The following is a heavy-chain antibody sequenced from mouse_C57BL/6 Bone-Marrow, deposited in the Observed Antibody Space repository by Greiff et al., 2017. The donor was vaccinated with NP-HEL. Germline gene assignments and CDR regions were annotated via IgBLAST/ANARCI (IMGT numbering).Heavy chain of an antibody. CDR3: TRGDGYYHYAMDY. Sequence: EVKLMESGTVLARPGASVKMSCKTSGYTFTSYWMHWVKQRPGQGLEWIGAIYPGNSDTSYNQKFKGKAKLTAVTSASTAYMELSSLTNEDSAVYYCTRGDGYYHYAMDYWGQGTSVTVSS. CDR2: IYPGNSDT. J-gene: IGHJ4*01. D-gene: IGHD2-3*01. V-gene: IGHV1-5*01. CDR1: GYTFTSYW.